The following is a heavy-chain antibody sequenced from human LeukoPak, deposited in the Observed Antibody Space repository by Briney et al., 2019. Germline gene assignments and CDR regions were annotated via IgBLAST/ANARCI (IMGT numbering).Heavy chain of an antibody. D-gene: IGHD6-13*01. Sequence: ASVKVSCKASGYTFTSYDINWVRQATGQGLEWMGWVNPNSGNTGYAQKFQGRVTMTRNTSISTAYMELSSLRSEDTAVCYCARLIGSSWHGYYYYYYGMDVWGQGTTVTVSS. CDR1: GYTFTSYD. CDR3: ARLIGSSWHGYYYYYYGMDV. V-gene: IGHV1-8*01. CDR2: VNPNSGNT. J-gene: IGHJ6*02.